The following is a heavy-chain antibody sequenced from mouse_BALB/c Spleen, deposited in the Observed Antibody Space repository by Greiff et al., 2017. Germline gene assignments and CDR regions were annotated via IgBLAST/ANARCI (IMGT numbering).Heavy chain of an antibody. Sequence: EVLLVESGGGLVKPGGSLKLSCAASGFTFSDYYMYWVRQTPEKRLEWVATISDGGSYTYYPDSVKGRFTISRDNAKNNLYLQMSSLKSEDTAMDYWARDGDSSGYPAWFAYWGQGTLVTVSA. J-gene: IGHJ3*01. CDR2: ISDGGSYT. CDR3: ARDGDSSGYPAWFAY. D-gene: IGHD3-2*01. V-gene: IGHV5-4*02. CDR1: GFTFSDYY.